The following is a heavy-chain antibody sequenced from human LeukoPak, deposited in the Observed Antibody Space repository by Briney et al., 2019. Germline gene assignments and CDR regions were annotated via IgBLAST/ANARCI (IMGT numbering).Heavy chain of an antibody. CDR2: ISGSGNII. CDR1: EFIFSSYE. J-gene: IGHJ6*02. V-gene: IGHV3-48*03. CDR3: SRLRSDLYGMEV. Sequence: QPGGSLRLSCIASEFIFSSYEMNWVRQAPGKGLEWVSYISGSGNIIYYADSVKGRFTISRGNAKNSLYLQMNSLRVEDTAVYYFSRLRSDLYGMEVWGQGTTVTVSS.